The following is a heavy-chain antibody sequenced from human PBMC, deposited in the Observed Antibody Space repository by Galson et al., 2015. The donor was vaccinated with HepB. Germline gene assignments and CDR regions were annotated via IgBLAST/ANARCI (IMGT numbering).Heavy chain of an antibody. Sequence: SLRLSCAASGFTFSSYAMSWVRQAPGKGLEWVSAISGSGGSTYYADSVKGRFTISRDNSKNTLYLQMNSLRAEDTAVYYCAKNTGKGGSGPDAFDIWGQGTMVTVSS. CDR2: ISGSGGST. CDR1: GFTFSSYA. V-gene: IGHV3-23*01. CDR3: AKNTGKGGSGPDAFDI. D-gene: IGHD3-10*01. J-gene: IGHJ3*02.